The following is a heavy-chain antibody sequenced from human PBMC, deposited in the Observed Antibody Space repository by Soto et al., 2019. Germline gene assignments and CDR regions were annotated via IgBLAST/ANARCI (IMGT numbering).Heavy chain of an antibody. CDR1: GFTFGDYA. CDR2: MSGVARST. CDR3: AKGTYYYGSAPYYFDY. V-gene: IGHV3-23*01. D-gene: IGHD3-10*01. J-gene: IGHJ4*02. Sequence: GGSLRLSCEASGFTFGDYAMTWVRQAPGKGLEWVSGMSGVARSTFYADSVRDRFTISRDNSKNTLYLQMNSLRAEDTAVYYCAKGTYYYGSAPYYFDYWGQGTLVTVSS.